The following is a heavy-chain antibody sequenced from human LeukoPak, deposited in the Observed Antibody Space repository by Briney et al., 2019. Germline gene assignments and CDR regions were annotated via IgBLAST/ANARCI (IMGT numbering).Heavy chain of an antibody. CDR3: ARESYSGSYYYDY. J-gene: IGHJ4*02. D-gene: IGHD1-26*01. CDR1: GFTFTTFW. V-gene: IGHV3-74*01. CDR2: INHDGSST. Sequence: GGSLRLSCATSGFTFTTFWMHWVRQAPGKGLVWVSRINHDGSSTNYADSVKGRFTISRDNAKNTVYLQMNSLRAEDTAVYYCARESYSGSYYYDYWGQGTLVTVSS.